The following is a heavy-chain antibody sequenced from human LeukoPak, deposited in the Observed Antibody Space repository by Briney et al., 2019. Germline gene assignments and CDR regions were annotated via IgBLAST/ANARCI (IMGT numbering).Heavy chain of an antibody. CDR3: GRQGLGDSSGYALIDS. Sequence: ASVKVSCKASGYTFRSYGISWVRQAPGQGLEWMGWISAFNDDTNYAQNLQDRVTMTTDTSTSTAYMELRSLTSDDTALYYCGRQGLGDSSGYALIDSWGQGTQVTVS. CDR2: ISAFNDDT. J-gene: IGHJ4*02. CDR1: GYTFRSYG. V-gene: IGHV1-18*01. D-gene: IGHD3-22*01.